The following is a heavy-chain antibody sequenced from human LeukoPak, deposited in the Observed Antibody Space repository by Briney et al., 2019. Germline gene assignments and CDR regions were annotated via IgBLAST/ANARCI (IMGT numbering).Heavy chain of an antibody. D-gene: IGHD4-17*01. V-gene: IGHV3-74*01. CDR3: AMDAAVKDS. CDR2: INRDGSTT. Sequence: GGSLRLSCAASGFTFSSNWMHCVRQAPGKGLVWVSHINRDGSTTYYADSVKGRFTISRDNAKNTLYLQMNSLRAEDTAVYYCAMDAAVKDSWGQGTLVTVSS. J-gene: IGHJ4*02. CDR1: GFTFSSNW.